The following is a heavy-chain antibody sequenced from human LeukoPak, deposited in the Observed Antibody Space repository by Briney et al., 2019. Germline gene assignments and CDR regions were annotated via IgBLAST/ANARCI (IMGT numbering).Heavy chain of an antibody. V-gene: IGHV4-34*01. J-gene: IGHJ4*02. CDR1: GGSFSGYY. D-gene: IGHD2-15*01. CDR2: INHSGST. CDR3: ARFVVVVAATADQADY. Sequence: PSETLSLTCAVYGGSFSGYYWSWIRQPPGKGLEWIGEINHSGSTNYNPSLKSRVTISVDTSKNQFSLKLSSVTAADTAVYYCARFVVVVAATADQADYWGQGTLGTVSS.